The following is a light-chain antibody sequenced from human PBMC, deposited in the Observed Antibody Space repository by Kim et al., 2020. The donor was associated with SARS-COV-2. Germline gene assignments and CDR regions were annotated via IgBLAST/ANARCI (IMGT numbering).Light chain of an antibody. CDR3: QQSYSFPRT. CDR1: QSVSNW. Sequence: ASVGDTVTITCGASQSVSNWLNWYQQKPGKAPHLLIFRASILQSGVPARFSGSASGTDFALTISSLHPEDFATYYCQQSYSFPRTFGQGTKVDIK. CDR2: RAS. V-gene: IGKV1-39*01. J-gene: IGKJ1*01.